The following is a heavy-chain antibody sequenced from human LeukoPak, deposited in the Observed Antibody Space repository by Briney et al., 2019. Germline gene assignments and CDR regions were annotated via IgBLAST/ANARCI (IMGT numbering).Heavy chain of an antibody. Sequence: GGSLSLSCAASGFTFRSSGMHWVRQTPGKGLEWVAFIWYDGNEIYYADSVKGRFTISRDNSRNTLYLQMNSLRAEDTAVYYCARGPAANSRNYYVGHYWGQGTLVTVSS. D-gene: IGHD1-26*01. J-gene: IGHJ4*02. CDR2: IWYDGNEI. V-gene: IGHV3-33*01. CDR1: GFTFRSSG. CDR3: ARGPAANSRNYYVGHY.